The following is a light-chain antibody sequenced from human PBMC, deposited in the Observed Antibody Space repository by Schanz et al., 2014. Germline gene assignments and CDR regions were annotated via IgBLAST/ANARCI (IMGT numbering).Light chain of an antibody. Sequence: DIQMTQSPSTLSASVGDRVTITCRARQNINSWLAWYQQKPGKAPKLLIYKASSLQSGVPSRFSGSGSGTDFTLTISCLQSEDFATYYCQQYYSYPPTFGQGTKLEI. J-gene: IGKJ2*01. CDR3: QQYYSYPPT. CDR2: KAS. V-gene: IGKV1-5*03. CDR1: QNINSW.